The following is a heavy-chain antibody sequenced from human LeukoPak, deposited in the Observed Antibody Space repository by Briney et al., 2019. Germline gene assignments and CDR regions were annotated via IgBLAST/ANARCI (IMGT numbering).Heavy chain of an antibody. CDR1: GFTIDDYG. V-gene: IGHV3-20*04. J-gene: IGHJ4*02. CDR3: ARSGGFGVVTYYFDY. D-gene: IGHD3-3*01. CDR2: INWNGGST. Sequence: GGSLRLSCAASGFTIDDYGMSWVRQAPGKGLEWVSGINWNGGSTGYADSVKGRFTISRDNAKNSLYLQMNSLRAEDTALYYCARSGGFGVVTYYFDYWGQGTLVTVSS.